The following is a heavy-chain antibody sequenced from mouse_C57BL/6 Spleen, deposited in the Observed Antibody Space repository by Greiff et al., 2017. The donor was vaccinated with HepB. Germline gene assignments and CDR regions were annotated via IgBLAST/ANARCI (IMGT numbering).Heavy chain of an antibody. V-gene: IGHV1-53*01. CDR3: ARGGNQDYYGSRGFAY. Sequence: QVQLQQPGTELVKPGASVKLSCKASGYTFTSYWMHWVKQRPGQGLEWIGNINPSNGGTNYNEKFKSKATLTVDKSSSTAYMQLSSLTSEDSAVYYCARGGNQDYYGSRGFAYWGQGTLVTVSA. CDR1: GYTFTSYW. J-gene: IGHJ3*01. CDR2: INPSNGGT. D-gene: IGHD1-1*01.